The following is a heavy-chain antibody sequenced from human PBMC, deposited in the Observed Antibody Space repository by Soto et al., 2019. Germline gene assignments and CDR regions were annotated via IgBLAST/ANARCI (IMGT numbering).Heavy chain of an antibody. CDR3: AKDRRPNYYYGMDV. CDR2: ISYDGSNK. D-gene: IGHD6-25*01. J-gene: IGHJ6*02. CDR1: GFTFSSYG. Sequence: QVQLVESGGGVVQPGRSLRLSCAASGFTFSSYGMHWVRQAPGKGLEWVAVISYDGSNKYYADSVKGRFTISRDNSKNPLYRQMNRLRAEATAVYYCAKDRRPNYYYGMDVWGQGTTVTVSS. V-gene: IGHV3-30*18.